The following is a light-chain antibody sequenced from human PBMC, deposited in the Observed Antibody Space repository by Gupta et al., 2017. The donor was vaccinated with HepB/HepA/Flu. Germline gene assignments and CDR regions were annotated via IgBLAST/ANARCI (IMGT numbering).Light chain of an antibody. V-gene: IGKV1-39*01. CDR2: AAS. Sequence: DIQMTQSPSSLSASVGDRVTVTCRASQSISNYLNWYQQKPGKAPKFLIYAASRVQNGVPSRFSGSGSGTDFTRTISRLQPEDFANYYCLQSSRTPRAFGQGTKVEL. CDR3: LQSSRTPRA. J-gene: IGKJ2*01. CDR1: QSISNY.